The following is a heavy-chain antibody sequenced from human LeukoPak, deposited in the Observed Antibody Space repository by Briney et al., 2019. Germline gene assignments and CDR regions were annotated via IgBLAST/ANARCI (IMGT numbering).Heavy chain of an antibody. J-gene: IGHJ6*03. D-gene: IGHD2-2*01. CDR2: ISSSSSTI. CDR1: GFTFSSYS. Sequence: GGSLRLSCAASGFTFSSYSMNWVRQAPGKGLEWVSYISSSSSTIYYADSVKGRFTISRDNAKNSLYLRMNSLRAEDTAVYYCVRESRRYQLPGLNDYYYMDVWGKGTTVTVSS. V-gene: IGHV3-48*01. CDR3: VRESRRYQLPGLNDYYYMDV.